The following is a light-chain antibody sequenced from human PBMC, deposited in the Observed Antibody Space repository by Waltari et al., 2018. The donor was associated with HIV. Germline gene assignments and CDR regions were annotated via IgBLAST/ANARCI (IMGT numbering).Light chain of an antibody. V-gene: IGLV2-14*03. CDR1: SSDIGAYNY. J-gene: IGLJ2*01. CDR2: DVT. Sequence: QSALTQPASVSGSPGQSITISCTGTSSDIGAYNYVSWYQHHPGKAPKLIIYDVTNRPSGVSNRSSGSKSGNTASRTISGLQAEDESDYYCTSYTSSSTLVFGGGTKLTVL. CDR3: TSYTSSSTLV.